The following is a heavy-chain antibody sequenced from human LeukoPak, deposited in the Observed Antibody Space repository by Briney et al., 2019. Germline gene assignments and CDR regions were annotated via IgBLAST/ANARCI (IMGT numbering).Heavy chain of an antibody. CDR3: ARGRGSGHKENWFDP. CDR2: MNPNSGKT. J-gene: IGHJ5*02. V-gene: IGHV1-8*01. CDR1: GYTFTTYD. D-gene: IGHD6-19*01. Sequence: ASVKVSCKASGYTFTTYDINWVRPATGQGLEWMGWMNPNSGKTGYAQKFQGRVTMTRNTSITTAYMELSRLRSENTAVYYCARGRGSGHKENWFDPWGQGTLVTVSS.